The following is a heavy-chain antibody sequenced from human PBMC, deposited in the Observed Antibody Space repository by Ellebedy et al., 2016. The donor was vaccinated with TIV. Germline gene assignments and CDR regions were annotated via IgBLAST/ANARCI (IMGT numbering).Heavy chain of an antibody. J-gene: IGHJ4*02. CDR2: ISAGGDNT. D-gene: IGHD3-22*01. V-gene: IGHV3-23*01. CDR3: AKGSSSGFNYDRVGFQY. CDR1: GFTFSNFA. Sequence: GGSLRLSCAASGFTFSNFAMHWVRQAPGKGLEWLSVISAGGDNTYNANSVKGRFTNTRDNSKNTLFLQMNRLRTEDTAVYYCAKGSSSGFNYDRVGFQYWGQGTLVTVSS.